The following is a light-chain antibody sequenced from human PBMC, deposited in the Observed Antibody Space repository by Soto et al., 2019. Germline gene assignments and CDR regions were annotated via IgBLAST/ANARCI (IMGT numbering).Light chain of an antibody. V-gene: IGKV3-15*01. Sequence: EIVVTQSPGTLSLSPGERATLSCMASQSFSGKLAWYQHRPGQAPRLLIDDASIRATGIPARFSGNASGTVFTLNISSLQSEDFALYYCQQYNNWPPWTFGQGTKVDIK. CDR1: QSFSGK. J-gene: IGKJ1*01. CDR3: QQYNNWPPWT. CDR2: DAS.